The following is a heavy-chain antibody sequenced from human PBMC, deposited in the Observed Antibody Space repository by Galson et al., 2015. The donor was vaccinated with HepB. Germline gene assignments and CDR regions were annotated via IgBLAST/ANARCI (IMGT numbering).Heavy chain of an antibody. CDR3: ARGGIYYESRGSLYNWFDP. Sequence: SVKVSCKASGYTFTNYYIHWVRQAPGQGLEWMAIIDPRGGSTTFAQKFQGRVTMTRDTPTSTVHVELSSLRSEDTAVYYCARGGIYYESRGSLYNWFDPWAREPWSPSPQ. CDR1: GYTFTNYY. J-gene: IGHJ5*02. D-gene: IGHD3-22*01. CDR2: IDPRGGST. V-gene: IGHV1-46*01.